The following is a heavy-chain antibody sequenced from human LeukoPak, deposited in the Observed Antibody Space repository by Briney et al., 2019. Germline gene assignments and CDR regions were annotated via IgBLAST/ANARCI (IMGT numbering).Heavy chain of an antibody. J-gene: IGHJ4*02. D-gene: IGHD2-15*01. CDR2: IYYSGST. CDR1: GGSISSGDYY. Sequence: TSQTLSLTCTVSGGSISSGDYYWSWIRQPPGKGLEWIGYIYYSGSTYSNPSLKSRVTISVDTSKNQFSLKLSSVTAADTAVYYCAREIYCSGDSCYPTADYWGQGTLVTVSS. CDR3: AREIYCSGDSCYPTADY. V-gene: IGHV4-30-4*01.